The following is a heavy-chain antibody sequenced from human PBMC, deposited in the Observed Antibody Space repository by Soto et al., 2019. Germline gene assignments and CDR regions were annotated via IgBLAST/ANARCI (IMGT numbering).Heavy chain of an antibody. CDR3: TATTRWSS. J-gene: IGHJ5*02. CDR1: GYSFTGYY. CDR2: INPNSGGT. Sequence: QVQLVQSGAEVKKPGASVKFSCKASGYSFTGYYMHWVRQAPGQGLEWMGWINPNSGGTDFAQKFQGRVTMTRDTSISTAYMELSGLSSDDTAVYYCTATTRWSSWGQGTLVIVSS. V-gene: IGHV1-2*02. D-gene: IGHD1-26*01.